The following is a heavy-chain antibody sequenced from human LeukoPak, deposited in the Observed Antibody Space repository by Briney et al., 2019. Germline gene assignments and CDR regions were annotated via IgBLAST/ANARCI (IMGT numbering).Heavy chain of an antibody. CDR3: ATSRIAVAGRDY. Sequence: GGSLRLSCPASGFTFDDYGMSWVRQAPGKGLEWVSGINWSGGSTGYADSVKGRFTISRDNAKNSLYLQMNSLRAEDTALYYCATSRIAVAGRDYWGQGTLVTVSS. CDR1: GFTFDDYG. CDR2: INWSGGST. J-gene: IGHJ4*02. V-gene: IGHV3-20*04. D-gene: IGHD6-19*01.